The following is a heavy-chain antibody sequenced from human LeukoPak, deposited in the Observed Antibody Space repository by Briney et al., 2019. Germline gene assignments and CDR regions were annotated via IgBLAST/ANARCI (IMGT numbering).Heavy chain of an antibody. CDR1: GGSISSGGYY. Sequence: SETLSLTCTVSGGSISSGGYYWSWIRQHPGKGLEWIGYIYHSGSTYYNPSLKSRVTISVDTSKNQFSLKLSSVTAADTAVYYCARRVTTFAFDIWGQGTMVTVSS. V-gene: IGHV4-31*03. D-gene: IGHD4-17*01. CDR3: ARRVTTFAFDI. J-gene: IGHJ3*02. CDR2: IYHSGST.